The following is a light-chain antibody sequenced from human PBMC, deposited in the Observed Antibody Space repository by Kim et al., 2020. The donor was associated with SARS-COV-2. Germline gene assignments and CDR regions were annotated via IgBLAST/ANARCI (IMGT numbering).Light chain of an antibody. Sequence: SVSPEGRPSLAGRASQSDDRKLAWYQQKPGQAPRLVMYEASTRATGIPATISGSGSGTEFTLSISRVQSEDFAFYYCEQYKNWPQTFGQGTKLEI. J-gene: IGKJ2*01. V-gene: IGKV3-15*01. CDR3: EQYKNWPQT. CDR2: EAS. CDR1: QSDDRK.